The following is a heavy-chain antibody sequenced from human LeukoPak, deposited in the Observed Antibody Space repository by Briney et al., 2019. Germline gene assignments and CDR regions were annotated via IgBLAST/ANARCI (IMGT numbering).Heavy chain of an antibody. D-gene: IGHD3-10*01. CDR3: ARGSYGSGSYCVY. CDR1: GYTFTGYY. V-gene: IGHV1-2*02. CDR2: INPNSGGT. J-gene: IGHJ4*02. Sequence: ASVKVSCKASGYTFTGYYMHWVRQAPGQGLEWMGWINPNSGGTNYAQKFQGRVTMTRDTSISTAYMELSRLRSDDTAVYYCARGSYGSGSYCVYWGQGTLVTVSS.